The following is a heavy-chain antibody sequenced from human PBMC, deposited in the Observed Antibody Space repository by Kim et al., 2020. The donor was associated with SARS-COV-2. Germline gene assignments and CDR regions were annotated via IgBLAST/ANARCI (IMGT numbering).Heavy chain of an antibody. Sequence: ASVKVSCKASGYTFSNYAMHWVRQAPGQRLERMGWINAGSGNTEYSQKFQGRLIITRDTSASTAYMELSSLRSEDTAVYYCARGGAVLRFLEWLSSYFDY. V-gene: IGHV1-3*01. D-gene: IGHD3-3*01. CDR3: ARGGAVLRFLEWLSSYFDY. CDR2: INAGSGNT. CDR1: GYTFSNYA. J-gene: IGHJ4*01.